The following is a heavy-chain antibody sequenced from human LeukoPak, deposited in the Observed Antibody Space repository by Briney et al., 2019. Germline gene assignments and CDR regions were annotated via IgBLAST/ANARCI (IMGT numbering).Heavy chain of an antibody. D-gene: IGHD4-17*01. Sequence: GASVKVSCEASGYTFTSYAMNWVRQAPGQGLEWMGWINTNTGNPTYAQGFTGRFVFSLDTSVSTAYLQISSLKAEDTAVYYCARVRGAYGDPPLYYYGMDVWGQGTTVTVSS. J-gene: IGHJ6*02. CDR1: GYTFTSYA. CDR2: INTNTGNP. V-gene: IGHV7-4-1*02. CDR3: ARVRGAYGDPPLYYYGMDV.